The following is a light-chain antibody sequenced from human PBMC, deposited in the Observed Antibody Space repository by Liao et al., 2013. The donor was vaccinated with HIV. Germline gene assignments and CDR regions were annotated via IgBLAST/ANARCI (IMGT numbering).Light chain of an antibody. CDR2: YDR. CDR3: LSADSSGTWV. V-gene: IGLV3-21*01. J-gene: IGLJ3*02. Sequence: SYVLTQPPSVSVAPGKTARITCGGNNIGSKSVHWYQQKPGQAPVLVIYYDRDRPSGIPERFSGSSSGTVVTLNIRGVQAEDEGDYYCLSADSSGTWVFGGGTKLTVL. CDR1: NIGSKS.